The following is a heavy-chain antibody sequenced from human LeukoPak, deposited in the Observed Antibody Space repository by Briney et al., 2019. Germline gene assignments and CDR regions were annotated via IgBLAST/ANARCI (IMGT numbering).Heavy chain of an antibody. V-gene: IGHV5-51*01. CDR3: ARHSYCSSTTCYYYYGMDV. Sequence: GESLKISCEGSGYSFNSYLIGWVRQMPGKGLEWKGIIYPGDSDTRYSPSFQGQVTISADKSISTAYLQWSSLKASDTAMYYCARHSYCSSTTCYYYYGMDVWGQGTTVTVSS. CDR1: GYSFNSYL. D-gene: IGHD2-2*01. J-gene: IGHJ6*02. CDR2: IYPGDSDT.